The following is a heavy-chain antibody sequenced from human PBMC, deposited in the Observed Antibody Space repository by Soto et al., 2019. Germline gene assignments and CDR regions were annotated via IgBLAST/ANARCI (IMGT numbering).Heavy chain of an antibody. CDR2: INAGNGNT. V-gene: IGHV1-3*01. CDR1: GYTFTSYA. CDR3: ARGDIGIFGVVIIPYYYGMDV. Sequence: GASVKVSCKASGYTFTSYAMHWVRQAPGQRLEWMGWINAGNGNTKYSQKFQGRVTITRDTSASTAYMELSSLRSEDTAVYYCARGDIGIFGVVIIPYYYGMDVWGQGTTVTVSS. J-gene: IGHJ6*02. D-gene: IGHD3-3*01.